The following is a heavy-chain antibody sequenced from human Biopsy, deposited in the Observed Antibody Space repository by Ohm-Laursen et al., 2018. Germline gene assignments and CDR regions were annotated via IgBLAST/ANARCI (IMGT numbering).Heavy chain of an antibody. J-gene: IGHJ1*01. CDR2: NIPILGTG. D-gene: IGHD5-24*01. Sequence: SVKVSCKPHGGTFSNYGVNWARQAPGQGLEWLGGNIPILGTGNYEQKFQDRVTVAADTSTSTATMELRSLRSDDTAVYYCATKLTGYFHHWGQGTLVIVSS. CDR3: ATKLTGYFHH. CDR1: GGTFSNYG. V-gene: IGHV1-69*06.